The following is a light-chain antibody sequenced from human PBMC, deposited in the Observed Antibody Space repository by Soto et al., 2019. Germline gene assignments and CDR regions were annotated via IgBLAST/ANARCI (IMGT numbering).Light chain of an antibody. CDR2: AVS. J-gene: IGLJ1*01. CDR1: SSDVGRYNF. CDR3: SSYTNSTTQV. V-gene: IGLV2-14*01. Sequence: QSVLTQPASVSGSPGQSITISCTGTSSDVGRYNFLSWYQRHPGKAPQLMIYAVSNRPSGVSNRFSGSKSGNTASLTISGLQAEDEADYYCSSYTNSTTQVFGTGTKVTVL.